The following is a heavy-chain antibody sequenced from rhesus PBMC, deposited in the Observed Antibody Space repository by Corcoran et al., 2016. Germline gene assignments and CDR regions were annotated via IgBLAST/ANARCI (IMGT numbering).Heavy chain of an antibody. CDR2: ITGDGGST. D-gene: IGHD3-34*01. V-gene: IGHV3S5*01. Sequence: EVQLVETGGDLVQPGGSLKLTCAASGFTFSNYGMNWVRQTPGKGLEWVSVITGDGGSTDYADSVKGRFTISRDNSKNTLSLQMNRLRVEDTAVYYCATDTVPTTGSIAYWGQGVLVTVSS. CDR3: ATDTVPTTGSIAY. CDR1: GFTFSNYG. J-gene: IGHJ4*01.